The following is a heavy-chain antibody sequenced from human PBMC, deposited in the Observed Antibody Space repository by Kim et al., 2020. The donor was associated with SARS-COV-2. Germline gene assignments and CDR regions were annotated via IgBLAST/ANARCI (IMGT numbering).Heavy chain of an antibody. Sequence: GGSLRLSCAASGFTFSSYAMSWVRQAPGKGLEWVSAISGSGGSTYYADSVKGRFTISRDNSKNTLYLQMNSLRAEDTAVYYCAKDRQPGIAAATDYFDYWGQGTLITVSS. V-gene: IGHV3-23*01. CDR2: ISGSGGST. CDR1: GFTFSSYA. D-gene: IGHD6-13*01. CDR3: AKDRQPGIAAATDYFDY. J-gene: IGHJ4*02.